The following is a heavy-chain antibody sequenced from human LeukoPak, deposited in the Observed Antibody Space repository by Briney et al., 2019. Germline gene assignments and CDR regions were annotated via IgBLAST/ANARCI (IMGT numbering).Heavy chain of an antibody. Sequence: GGPLTLSCSASGFTFRKYHMLWARQARGRGLEWVAFSSTDGRHRTYADSVMGRFTISRDNFKNKLYLQMNGLRPEDGGVFYCARGFESGFGSWGQGSLIAVSS. J-gene: IGHJ4*02. D-gene: IGHD3-9*01. CDR1: GFTFRKYH. CDR2: SSTDGRHR. CDR3: ARGFESGFGS. V-gene: IGHV3-30*13.